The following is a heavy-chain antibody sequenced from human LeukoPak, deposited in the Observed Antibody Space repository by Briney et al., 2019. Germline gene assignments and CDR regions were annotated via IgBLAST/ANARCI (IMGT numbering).Heavy chain of an antibody. D-gene: IGHD1-14*01. Sequence: GGSLRLSCAASGFTFSSYGMHWVRQAPGKGLAWVAVIWYGGSNKYYADSVKGRFTISRDNSKNTLYLQMNSLRAEDTAVYYCARDLMNGIFDYWGQGTLVTVSS. J-gene: IGHJ4*02. CDR1: GFTFSSYG. CDR3: ARDLMNGIFDY. V-gene: IGHV3-33*01. CDR2: IWYGGSNK.